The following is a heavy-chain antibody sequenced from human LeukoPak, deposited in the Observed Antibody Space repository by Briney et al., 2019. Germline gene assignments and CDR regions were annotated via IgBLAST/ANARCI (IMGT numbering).Heavy chain of an antibody. V-gene: IGHV3-7*01. D-gene: IGHD3-3*01. CDR1: GGSISSSNW. J-gene: IGHJ4*02. CDR3: ARDRSTYYDFWSGYSL. Sequence: ETLSLTCAVSGGSISSSNWWSWVRQAPGKGLEWVANIKQDGSEKYYVDSVKGRFTISRDNAKNSLYLQMNSLRAEDTAVYYCARDRSTYYDFWSGYSLWGQGTLVTVSS. CDR2: IKQDGSEK.